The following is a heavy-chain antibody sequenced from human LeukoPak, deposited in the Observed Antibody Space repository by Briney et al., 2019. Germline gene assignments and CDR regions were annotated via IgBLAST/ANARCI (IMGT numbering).Heavy chain of an antibody. CDR3: ARGSRIMYYFDY. V-gene: IGHV4-34*09. CDR1: GGSFSGYY. D-gene: IGHD2-15*01. CDR2: INHSGIT. Sequence: SETLSLTCAVYGGSFSGYYWSWIRQPPGKGLEWIGEINHSGITNYNPSLKSRVTISVDTSKDQFSLKLSSVTAADTAVYYCARGSRIMYYFDYWGQGTLVTVSS. J-gene: IGHJ4*02.